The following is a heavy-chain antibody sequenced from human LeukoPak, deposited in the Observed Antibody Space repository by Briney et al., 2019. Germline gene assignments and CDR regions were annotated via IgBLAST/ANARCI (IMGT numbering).Heavy chain of an antibody. Sequence: PETLSLTCTVSGGSISSYYWSWIRQPPGKGLEWIGYIYYSGSTNYNPSLKSRVTISVDTSKNQFSLKLSSVTAADTAVYYCARLTRPDRSRGIDYWGQGTLVTVSS. CDR1: GGSISSYY. CDR3: ARLTRPDRSRGIDY. V-gene: IGHV4-59*08. J-gene: IGHJ4*02. CDR2: IYYSGST. D-gene: IGHD3-16*01.